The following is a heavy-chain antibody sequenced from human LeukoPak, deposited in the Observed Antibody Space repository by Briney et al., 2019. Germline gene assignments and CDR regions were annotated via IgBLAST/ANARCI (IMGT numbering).Heavy chain of an antibody. D-gene: IGHD3-10*01. V-gene: IGHV4-39*07. CDR3: ARNKGRYGSGRVHFDP. Sequence: SETLSLTCSVSGDSITSGSYYWAWIRQPPGRGLEWIGSIYYSGNTYYNPSLKSRVTISVDTSNNEFSQRLTSVTAADTAVYYCARNKGRYGSGRVHFDPWGQGTLVTVSS. J-gene: IGHJ5*02. CDR2: IYYSGNT. CDR1: GDSITSGSYY.